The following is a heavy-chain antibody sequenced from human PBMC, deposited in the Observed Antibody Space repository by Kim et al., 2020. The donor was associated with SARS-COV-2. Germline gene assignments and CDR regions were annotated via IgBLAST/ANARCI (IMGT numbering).Heavy chain of an antibody. D-gene: IGHD1-26*01. J-gene: IGHJ4*02. V-gene: IGHV3-30*18. CDR3: AKDSDFSGSYYEDY. CDR1: GFTFSSYG. CDR2: ISYDGSNK. Sequence: GGSLRLSCAASGFTFSSYGMHWVRQAPGKGLEWVAVISYDGSNKYYADSVKGRFTISRDNSKNTLYLQMNSLRAEDTAVYYCAKDSDFSGSYYEDYWGQG.